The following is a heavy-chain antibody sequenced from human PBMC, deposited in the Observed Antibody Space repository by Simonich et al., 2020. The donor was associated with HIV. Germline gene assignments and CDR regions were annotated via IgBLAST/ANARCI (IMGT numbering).Heavy chain of an antibody. CDR2: NNHSGST. CDR3: ARRHPTTVTTPYFDY. Sequence: QVQLQQWGAGLLKPSETLSLTCAVYGGSFSGYYWSWIRQPPGKGLEGIGENNHSGSTNYNPPRKSRVTISVDTSKNQFSLKLSSVTAADTAVYYCARRHPTTVTTPYFDYWGQGTLVTVSS. V-gene: IGHV4-34*01. D-gene: IGHD4-17*01. CDR1: GGSFSGYY. J-gene: IGHJ4*02.